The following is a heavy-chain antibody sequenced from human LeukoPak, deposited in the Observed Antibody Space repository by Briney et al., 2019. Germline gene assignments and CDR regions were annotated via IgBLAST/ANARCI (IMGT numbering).Heavy chain of an antibody. Sequence: SETLSLTCTVSGGSISSGSYYWSWIRQPAGKGLEWIGRIYTSGSTNYNPSLKSQVTISVDTSKNQFSLKLSSVTAADTAVYYCARHEARGYSSSWFDYWGQGTLVTVSS. CDR3: ARHEARGYSSSWFDY. J-gene: IGHJ4*02. CDR2: IYTSGST. CDR1: GGSISSGSYY. V-gene: IGHV4-61*02. D-gene: IGHD6-13*01.